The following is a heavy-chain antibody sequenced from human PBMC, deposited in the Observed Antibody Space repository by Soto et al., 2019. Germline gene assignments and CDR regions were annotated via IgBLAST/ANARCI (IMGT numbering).Heavy chain of an antibody. J-gene: IGHJ4*02. Sequence: EVQLVESGGGLVQPGGSLRLSCAASGFSFSSHYMHWVRQVPGKGLVWVSCINTDGRPTSYADSVKGRFTISRDNAKSTLYLQKNSLGAEDTAVYYCARGSTVSGTVYWGQGTLVTVSS. D-gene: IGHD4-17*01. CDR2: INTDGRPT. CDR1: GFSFSSHY. V-gene: IGHV3-74*01. CDR3: ARGSTVSGTVY.